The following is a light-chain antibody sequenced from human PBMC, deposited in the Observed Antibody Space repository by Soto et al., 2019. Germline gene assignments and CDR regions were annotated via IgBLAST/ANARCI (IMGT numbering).Light chain of an antibody. CDR3: QSYDSSLSGYVV. J-gene: IGLJ2*01. Sequence: QSVLTQSPSVSGAPGQRVTLPCTGSSSNSGAGFDVHWYQQLPGTAPKLLIYSNINRASGVPDRFSGSKSGTSASLAITGLQAEDEADYYCQSYDSSLSGYVVFGGGTKLTVL. CDR1: SSNSGAGFD. CDR2: SNI. V-gene: IGLV1-40*01.